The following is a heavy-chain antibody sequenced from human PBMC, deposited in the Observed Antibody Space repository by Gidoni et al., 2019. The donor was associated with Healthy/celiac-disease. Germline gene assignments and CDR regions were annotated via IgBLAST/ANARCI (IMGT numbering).Heavy chain of an antibody. CDR2: ISSSSSYI. CDR1: GFTFSSYS. V-gene: IGHV3-21*01. D-gene: IGHD7-27*01. Sequence: EVQLVESGGGLVKPGGSLRLSCAASGFTFSSYSMNWVRQAPGKGLEWVSSISSSSSYIYYADSVKGRFTISRDNAKNSLYLQMNSLRAEDTAVYYCARDWPQLGIYFDYWGQGTLVTVSS. CDR3: ARDWPQLGIYFDY. J-gene: IGHJ4*02.